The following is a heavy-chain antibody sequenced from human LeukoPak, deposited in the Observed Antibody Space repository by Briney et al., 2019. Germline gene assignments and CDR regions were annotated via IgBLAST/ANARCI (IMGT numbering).Heavy chain of an antibody. CDR2: IMQDGSER. J-gene: IGHJ4*02. CDR3: AGDSAVKGISSD. Sequence: PGGSLRLSCGASGFPFSNYWMSWVRQAPGKGLEWMANIMQDGSERYYADSVKGRFTISRDNAKNSLYLQMNSLRAEDTAVYYCAGDSAVKGISSDWGQGTLVTVSS. D-gene: IGHD6-13*01. CDR1: GFPFSNYW. V-gene: IGHV3-7*05.